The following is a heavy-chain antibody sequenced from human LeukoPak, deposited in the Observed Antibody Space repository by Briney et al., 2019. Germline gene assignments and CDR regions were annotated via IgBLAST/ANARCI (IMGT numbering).Heavy chain of an antibody. CDR1: GYIFTNYY. CDR3: ATSTGYDVLTGYQEDHYYFDY. J-gene: IGHJ4*02. V-gene: IGHV1-46*01. CDR2: INPRDGST. D-gene: IGHD3-9*01. Sequence: GGSVTVSCKAPGYIFTNYYTHWVRQAPGQGLEWMGTINPRDGSTTYTQKFQGRVTVTRDTSTSTVYMDLSSLRSEDTAVYYCATSTGYDVLTGYQEDHYYFDYWGQGTLVTVSS.